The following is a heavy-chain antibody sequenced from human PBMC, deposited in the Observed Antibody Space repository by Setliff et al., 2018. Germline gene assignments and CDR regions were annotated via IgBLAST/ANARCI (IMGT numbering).Heavy chain of an antibody. V-gene: IGHV4-59*01. CDR2: IYYSGTT. J-gene: IGHJ3*02. CDR3: ARIRGPTGNCQEAFDI. D-gene: IGHD1-1*01. Sequence: SETLSLTCTVSGGSTSSDYWSWIRQSPGKGLEWIGYIYYSGTTNYNPSLKSRVIISVDTSKTQSSLRLSSVTAADTAVYYCARIRGPTGNCQEAFDIWSEGTMVTVSS. CDR1: GGSTSSDY.